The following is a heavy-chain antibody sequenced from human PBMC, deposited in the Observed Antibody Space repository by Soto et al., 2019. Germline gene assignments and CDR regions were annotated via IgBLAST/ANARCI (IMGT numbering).Heavy chain of an antibody. D-gene: IGHD3-16*01. CDR2: ISGSGGST. V-gene: IGHV3-23*01. CDR3: AKDRTYMITFGGVNDWFDP. J-gene: IGHJ5*02. CDR1: GFTFSSYA. Sequence: GGSLRLSCAASGFTFSSYAMSWVRQAPGKGLEWVSAISGSGGSTYYADSVKGRFTISRDNSKNTLYLQMNSLRAEDTAVYYCAKDRTYMITFGGVNDWFDPWGQGTLVTVSS.